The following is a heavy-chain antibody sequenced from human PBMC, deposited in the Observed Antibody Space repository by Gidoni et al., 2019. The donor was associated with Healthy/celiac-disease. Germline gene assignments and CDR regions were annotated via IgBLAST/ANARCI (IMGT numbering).Heavy chain of an antibody. D-gene: IGHD3-3*02. V-gene: IGHV3-23*04. Sequence: EVQLVESGGGLVQPGGSLRLSCAASGFTFSSYAMSWVRQAPGKGLGWVSAISGSGGRTYYADSVKGRFTISRDNSKNTLYLQMNSLRAEDTAVYYCAKVPRIFGVANYFDYWGQGTLVTVSS. CDR2: ISGSGGRT. J-gene: IGHJ4*02. CDR3: AKVPRIFGVANYFDY. CDR1: GFTFSSYA.